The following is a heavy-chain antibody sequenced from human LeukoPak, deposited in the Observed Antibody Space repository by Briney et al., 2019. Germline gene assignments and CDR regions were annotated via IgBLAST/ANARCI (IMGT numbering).Heavy chain of an antibody. D-gene: IGHD2-21*02. J-gene: IGHJ6*02. Sequence: GASVKLSCKASGYTFTSYDINWVRQATGQGLEWMGWMNPNSGNTGYAQKFQGRVTMTRNTSISTAYMELSSLRSEDTAVYYCARAYCGGDCSYHYYYGMDVWGQGTTVTVSS. CDR2: MNPNSGNT. CDR1: GYTFTSYD. CDR3: ARAYCGGDCSYHYYYGMDV. V-gene: IGHV1-8*01.